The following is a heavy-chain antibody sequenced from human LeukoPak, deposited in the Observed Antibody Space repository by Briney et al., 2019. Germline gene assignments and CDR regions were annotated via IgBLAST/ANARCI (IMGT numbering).Heavy chain of an antibody. CDR1: GGSISSHY. V-gene: IGHV4-59*11. Sequence: SETLSLTCTVSGGSISSHYWSWIRQLPGKGLEWIGYIYYSGSTNYNPSLKSRVTISVDTSKNQFSLKLSSVTAADTAVYYCARDQEDYDILTDDRQTSGYMDVRGKGTTVTVSS. D-gene: IGHD3-9*01. CDR3: ARDQEDYDILTDDRQTSGYMDV. J-gene: IGHJ6*03. CDR2: IYYSGST.